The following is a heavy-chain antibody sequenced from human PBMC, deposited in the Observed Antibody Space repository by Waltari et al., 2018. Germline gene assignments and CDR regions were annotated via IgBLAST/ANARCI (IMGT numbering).Heavy chain of an antibody. D-gene: IGHD1-26*01. V-gene: IGHV6-1*01. CDR3: ARIATDRSYYYYYGMDV. J-gene: IGHJ6*02. CDR1: GDSVSSNSAD. CDR2: TYYRSKWYN. Sequence: QVQLQQSGPGLVKPSQTLSLTCAISGDSVSSNSADWNWIRQSPTGGLEWLGRTYYRSKWYNDYAVSVKSRITINPDTSKNQFSLQLNSVTPEDTAVYYCARIATDRSYYYYYGMDVWGQGTTVTVSS.